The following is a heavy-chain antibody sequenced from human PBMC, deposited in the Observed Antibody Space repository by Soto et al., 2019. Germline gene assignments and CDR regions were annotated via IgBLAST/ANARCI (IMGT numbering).Heavy chain of an antibody. CDR2: IYYSGST. D-gene: IGHD6-13*01. J-gene: IGHJ6*03. Sequence: SESLSLTCTVSGCSISSSSYYWGWIRQPPGKGLEWIGSIYYSGSTYYNPSLKSRVTISVDTSKNQFSLKLSSVTAADTAVYYCARETPPAAAGYYYYYYMDVWGKGTTVTVSS. V-gene: IGHV4-39*02. CDR1: GCSISSSSYY. CDR3: ARETPPAAAGYYYYYYMDV.